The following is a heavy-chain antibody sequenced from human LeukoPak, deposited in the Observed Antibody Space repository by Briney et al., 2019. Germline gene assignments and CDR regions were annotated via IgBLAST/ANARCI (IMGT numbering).Heavy chain of an antibody. CDR3: ARDPWGWDYFDY. Sequence: PGGSLRLSCAASGFTFSSYWMHWVRQAPGKGLVWVSRINSDGSSTSYADFVKGRFTISRDNAKSTLYLQMNSLRAEDTAVYYCARDPWGWDYFDYWGQGTLVTVSS. D-gene: IGHD3-16*01. CDR2: INSDGSST. V-gene: IGHV3-74*01. CDR1: GFTFSSYW. J-gene: IGHJ4*02.